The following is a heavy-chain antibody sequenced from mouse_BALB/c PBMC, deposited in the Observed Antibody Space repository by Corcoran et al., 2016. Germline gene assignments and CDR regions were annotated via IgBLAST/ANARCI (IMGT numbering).Heavy chain of an antibody. V-gene: IGHV9-1*02. CDR3: TLTTVVATDAMDY. Sequence: QIQLVQSGPELKKPGETVKISCKASGYTFTNYGMNWVKQAPGKGLKWMGWINPYTGEPTYADDFKGRFAFSLETSASTAYLQINNLKNEDMATYFCTLTTVVATDAMDYWGQGTSVTVSS. J-gene: IGHJ4*01. D-gene: IGHD1-1*01. CDR1: GYTFTNYG. CDR2: INPYTGEP.